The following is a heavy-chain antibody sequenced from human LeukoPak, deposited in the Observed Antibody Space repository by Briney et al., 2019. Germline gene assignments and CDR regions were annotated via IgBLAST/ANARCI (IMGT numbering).Heavy chain of an antibody. V-gene: IGHV3-7*01. CDR1: GFTFSSYW. J-gene: IGHJ4*02. Sequence: GGSLRLSCAAAGFTFSSYWISWVRQAPGSWRGWVANIKQDGSETYYVDSVKGRFTISRENAKNSLYLQMNSLRAEDTAVYYCARDLDSGAAAHRGGFDYWGQGTLVTVSS. CDR3: ARDLDSGAAAHRGGFDY. D-gene: IGHD6-13*01. CDR2: IKQDGSET.